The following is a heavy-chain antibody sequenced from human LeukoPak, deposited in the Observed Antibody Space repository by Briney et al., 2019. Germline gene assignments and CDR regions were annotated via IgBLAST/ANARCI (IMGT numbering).Heavy chain of an antibody. J-gene: IGHJ3*02. CDR2: IYTSGST. D-gene: IGHD6-13*01. CDR3: ARVSKYSSRDAFDI. Sequence: SETLSLTCTVSGGSISSYYWSWIRQPAGKGLEWIGRIYTSGSTNYNPSLKSRVTMSVDTSKNQFSLKLSSVTAADTAVYYCARVSKYSSRDAFDIWGQGTMVTVSS. V-gene: IGHV4-4*07. CDR1: GGSISSYY.